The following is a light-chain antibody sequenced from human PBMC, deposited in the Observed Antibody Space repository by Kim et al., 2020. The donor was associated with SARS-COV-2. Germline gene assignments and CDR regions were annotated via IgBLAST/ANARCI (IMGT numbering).Light chain of an antibody. Sequence: DIVTTQCPDSLAVSLGERATITCKSSHRVLSSANNKKYLSWYQHKAGQPPKLLIYWSSTRESGVTDRFSGSGSGTDFTLTISSLQAEDVSVYYCQQYLSTPLYTFGQETKL. CDR3: QQYLSTPLYT. CDR1: HRVLSSANNKKY. CDR2: WSS. V-gene: IGKV4-1*01. J-gene: IGKJ2*01.